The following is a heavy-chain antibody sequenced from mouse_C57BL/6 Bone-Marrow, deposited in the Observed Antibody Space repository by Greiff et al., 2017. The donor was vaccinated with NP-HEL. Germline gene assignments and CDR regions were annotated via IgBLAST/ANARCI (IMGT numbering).Heavy chain of an antibody. CDR2: IHPSDSDT. D-gene: IGHD1-1*01. V-gene: IGHV1-74*01. CDR3: AIPLYYYGSSGAY. CDR1: GYTFTSYW. J-gene: IGHJ3*01. Sequence: QVQLKQPGAELVKPGASVKVSCKASGYTFTSYWMHWVKQRPGQGLEWIGRIHPSDSDTNYNQKFKGKATLTVDKSSSTAYMQLSSLTSEDSAVDYCAIPLYYYGSSGAYWGQGTLVTVSA.